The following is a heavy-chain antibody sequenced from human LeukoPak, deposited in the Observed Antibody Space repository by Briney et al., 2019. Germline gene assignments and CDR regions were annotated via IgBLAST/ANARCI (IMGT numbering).Heavy chain of an antibody. Sequence: GGSLRLSCAASGFTFSSYSMNWVRQAPGKGLEWVSYISSSSSTIYYADSVKGRFTISRDNSKNTLYLQMNSLRAEDTAVYYCAKHDQWYRLPDYWGQGTLVTVSS. CDR2: ISSSSSTI. D-gene: IGHD2-8*01. CDR1: GFTFSSYS. V-gene: IGHV3-48*01. CDR3: AKHDQWYRLPDY. J-gene: IGHJ4*02.